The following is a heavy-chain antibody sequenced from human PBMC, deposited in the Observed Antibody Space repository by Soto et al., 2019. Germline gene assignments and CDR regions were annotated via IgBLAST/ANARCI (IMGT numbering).Heavy chain of an antibody. D-gene: IGHD1-1*01. CDR3: VKDHGPCRLNSEL. V-gene: IGHV3-64D*06. CDR1: GFTFTNYA. CDR2: IANNGGST. J-gene: IGHJ4*02. Sequence: LRPCWSASGFTFTNYAINWIRQARVKGPEYVAAIANNGGSTYYADSMKGRFTISRDNSKSTAFLQISSLKPEDKAIYYFVKDHGPCRLNSELWGQGTLVTVSS.